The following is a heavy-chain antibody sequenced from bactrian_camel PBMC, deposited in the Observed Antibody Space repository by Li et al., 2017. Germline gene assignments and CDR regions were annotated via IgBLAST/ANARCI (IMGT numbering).Heavy chain of an antibody. J-gene: IGHJ4*01. CDR3: AADRYAADCYLGSWYPNY. CDR2: IDRNGGT. Sequence: HVQLVESGGDSVQPGGSLRLSCAASGYTSISYCMGWFRQTPGKEREGVAAIDRNGGTTYADSVKGRLTISKDNANNTLYLQMNSLEIEDTAMYYCAADRYAADCYLGSWYPNYWGQGTQVT. D-gene: IGHD3*01. CDR1: GYTSISYC. V-gene: IGHV3S26*01.